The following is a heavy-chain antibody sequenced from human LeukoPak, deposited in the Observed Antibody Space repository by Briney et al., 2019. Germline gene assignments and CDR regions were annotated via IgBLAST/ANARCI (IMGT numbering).Heavy chain of an antibody. CDR2: ISSSDTYI. CDR1: GFTFSSYS. CDR3: ARETQYCSSTSLGLECTNNWFDP. V-gene: IGHV3-21*01. Sequence: KAGGSLRLSCAASGFTFSSYSMNWVRQAPGKGLEWVSSISSSDTYIYHADSVKGRFTISRDNAKNPLFLQMNSLRAEDTAVYYCARETQYCSSTSLGLECTNNWFDPWGQGTLVTVSS. J-gene: IGHJ5*02. D-gene: IGHD2-2*01.